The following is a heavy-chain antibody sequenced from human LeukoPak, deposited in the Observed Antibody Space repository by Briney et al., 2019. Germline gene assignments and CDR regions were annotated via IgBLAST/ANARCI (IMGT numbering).Heavy chain of an antibody. CDR3: AKDQGYSYYYLDY. CDR2: INGNGAST. J-gene: IGHJ4*02. D-gene: IGHD5-18*01. Sequence: SGGSLRFSCAASGFTFNSHAMSWVRQAPGKGLEWVSGINGNGASTYYSDSVKGRFTISRDNSKNTVYLLMSSLRAEDTAVYYCAKDQGYSYYYLDYWGQGTLVTVSS. CDR1: GFTFNSHA. V-gene: IGHV3-23*01.